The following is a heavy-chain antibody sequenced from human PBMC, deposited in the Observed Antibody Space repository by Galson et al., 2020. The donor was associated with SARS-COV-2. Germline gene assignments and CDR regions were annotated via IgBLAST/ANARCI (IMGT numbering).Heavy chain of an antibody. CDR3: ARHDKRIIGWFVP. CDR1: AGSISSSSYY. J-gene: IGHJ5*02. V-gene: IGHV4-39*01. CDR2: IYYSGNT. Sequence: SETLSLTCTVSAGSISSSSYYWGWIRQPPGKGLEWIGSIYYSGNTYYNPSLKSRVTISVDTSKDQFSLKLSSVTAADSAVYHGARHDKRIIGWFVPWGQGTLVIVCS. D-gene: IGHD2-15*01.